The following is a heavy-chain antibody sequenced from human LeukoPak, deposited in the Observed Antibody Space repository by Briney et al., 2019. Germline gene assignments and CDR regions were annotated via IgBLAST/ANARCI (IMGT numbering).Heavy chain of an antibody. CDR1: GFTFSSYS. J-gene: IGHJ4*02. V-gene: IGHV3-48*04. Sequence: GGSLRLSCAASGFTFSSYSMNWVRQAPGKGLEWVSYISSSSSTIYYADSVKGRFTISRDNAKNSLYLQMNSLRAEDTAVYYCARDQIWFGELYYFDYWGQGTLVTVSS. D-gene: IGHD3-10*01. CDR3: ARDQIWFGELYYFDY. CDR2: ISSSSSTI.